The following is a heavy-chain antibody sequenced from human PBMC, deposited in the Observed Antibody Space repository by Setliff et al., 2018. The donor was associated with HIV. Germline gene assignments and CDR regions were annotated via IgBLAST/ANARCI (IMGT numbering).Heavy chain of an antibody. D-gene: IGHD3-10*01. V-gene: IGHV4-38-2*02. CDR1: GYSISSGYY. CDR3: ARVEASVRGATYGLDV. CDR2: IYHAGNT. J-gene: IGHJ6*02. Sequence: SETLSLTCTVTGYSISSGYYWAWIRQPPGKGLEWIGYIYHAGNTYYNPSLKSRVTISVDTSKNQFSLKLSSVTAADTAVYYCARVEASVRGATYGLDVWGQGTTVTVSS.